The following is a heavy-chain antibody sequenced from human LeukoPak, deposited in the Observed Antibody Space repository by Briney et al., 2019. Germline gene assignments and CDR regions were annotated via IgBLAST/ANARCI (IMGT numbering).Heavy chain of an antibody. CDR3: ARGAQTPLLYSSEEFDI. CDR1: GYTFTGYY. J-gene: IGHJ3*02. CDR2: VNPNSGGT. Sequence: SVKVSCKASGYTFTGYYMHWLRQAPGQPLEWVGWVNPNSGGTNYAQKLQGRVTITTHTSTITAYMELRSLRSDDTAVYYCARGAQTPLLYSSEEFDIWGQGTMVTVSS. D-gene: IGHD6-19*01. V-gene: IGHV1-2*02.